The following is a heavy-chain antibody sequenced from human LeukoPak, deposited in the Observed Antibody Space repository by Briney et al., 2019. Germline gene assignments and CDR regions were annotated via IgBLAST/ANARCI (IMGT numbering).Heavy chain of an antibody. V-gene: IGHV1-69*13. J-gene: IGHJ4*02. CDR1: GGTFSSYA. Sequence: PVKVSCKASGGTFSSYAISWVRQAPGQGLEWMGGIIPIFGTANYAQKFQGRVTITADESTSTAYMELSSLRSEDAAVYYCARSPSPLRFLEWSHDYWGQGTLVTVSS. CDR3: ARSPSPLRFLEWSHDY. D-gene: IGHD3-3*01. CDR2: IIPIFGTA.